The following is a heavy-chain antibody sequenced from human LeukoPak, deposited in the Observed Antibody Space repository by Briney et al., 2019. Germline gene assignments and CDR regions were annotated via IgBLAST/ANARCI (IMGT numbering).Heavy chain of an antibody. CDR3: ARDRDGSGSYYQPLFDY. CDR1: GYSISSGYY. Sequence: PSETLSLTCAVSGYSISSGYYWGWIRQPPGKGLEWIGSIYHSGSTYYIPSLKSRVTISVDTSKNQFSLKLSSVTAADTAVYYCARDRDGSGSYYQPLFDYWGQGTLVTVSS. D-gene: IGHD3-10*01. J-gene: IGHJ4*02. V-gene: IGHV4-38-2*02. CDR2: IYHSGST.